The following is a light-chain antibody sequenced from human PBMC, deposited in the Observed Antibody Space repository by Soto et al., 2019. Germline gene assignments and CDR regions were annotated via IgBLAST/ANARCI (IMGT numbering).Light chain of an antibody. CDR3: QSYDSSLSALFV. CDR1: TSDIGAGYD. J-gene: IGLJ1*01. CDR2: GNK. V-gene: IGLV1-40*01. Sequence: QSVLTQPPAVSGAPGQRVTISCTGSTSDIGAGYDVHWYQQLPGTAPKLLIYGNKNRPSGVPDRFSGSKSGTSASLAITGLQAEDEADYYCQSYDSSLSALFVFGTGTKLTVL.